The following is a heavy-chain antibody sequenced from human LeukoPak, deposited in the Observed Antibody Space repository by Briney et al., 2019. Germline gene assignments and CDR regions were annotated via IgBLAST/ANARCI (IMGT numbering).Heavy chain of an antibody. Sequence: ASVKVSCKASGYTFTGYYMHWVRQAPGQGLEWMGWINPNSGGTNYAQKFQGRVTMTRDTSTSTLYMELSSLTSEDTAVYYCARASGSSAVPFDYWGQGTLVTVSS. CDR1: GYTFTGYY. J-gene: IGHJ4*02. V-gene: IGHV1-2*02. D-gene: IGHD3-10*01. CDR3: ARASGSSAVPFDY. CDR2: INPNSGGT.